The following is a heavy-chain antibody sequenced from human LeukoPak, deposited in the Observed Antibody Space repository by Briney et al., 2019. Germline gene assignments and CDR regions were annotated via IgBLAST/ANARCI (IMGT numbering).Heavy chain of an antibody. J-gene: IGHJ6*02. D-gene: IGHD3-3*01. V-gene: IGHV1-69*13. CDR1: GGTFSSYA. Sequence: GASVKVSCKASGGTFSSYAISWVRQAPGQGLEWMGGIIPIFGTANYAQKFQGRVTITADESTSTAYMELSSLRSEDTAVYYCAGYYDFWSGYYSLTGYGMDVWGQGTTVTVSS. CDR3: AGYYDFWSGYYSLTGYGMDV. CDR2: IIPIFGTA.